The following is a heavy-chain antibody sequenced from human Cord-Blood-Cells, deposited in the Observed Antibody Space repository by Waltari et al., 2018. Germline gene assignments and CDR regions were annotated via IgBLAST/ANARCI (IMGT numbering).Heavy chain of an antibody. V-gene: IGHV3-9*01. CDR2: ISWNSGSI. J-gene: IGHJ3*02. CDR1: GFSFDAFA. Sequence: EVQLVESGGGLVQPGRSLRLSCAASGFSFDAFALPWVRPAPGKGLEWVAGISWNSGSIGYADSVKGRFTISRDNAKNSLYLQMNSLRAEDTALYYCAKGKGSGSYDAFDIWGQGTMVTVSS. D-gene: IGHD1-26*01. CDR3: AKGKGSGSYDAFDI.